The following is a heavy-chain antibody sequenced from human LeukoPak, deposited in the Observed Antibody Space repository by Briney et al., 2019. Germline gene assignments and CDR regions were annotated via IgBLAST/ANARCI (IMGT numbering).Heavy chain of an antibody. V-gene: IGHV3-30*04. CDR1: GFTFSSYA. D-gene: IGHD3-22*01. CDR3: AREPGYDSSGYSRFDY. J-gene: IGHJ4*02. CDR2: ISYDGSNK. Sequence: SGGSLRLSCAASGFTFSSYAMHWVRQAPGKGLEWVAVISYDGSNKYYADSVKGRFTISRDNSKNTLYLQMNSLRAVDTAVYYCAREPGYDSSGYSRFDYWGQGTLVTVSS.